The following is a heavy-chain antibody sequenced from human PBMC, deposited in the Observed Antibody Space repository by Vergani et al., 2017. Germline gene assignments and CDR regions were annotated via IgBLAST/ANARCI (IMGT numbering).Heavy chain of an antibody. V-gene: IGHV4-34*01. D-gene: IGHD5-18*01. Sequence: QVQLQQWGAGLLKPSETLSLTCAVYGGSFSGYYWSWIRQPPGKGLEWIGEINHSGSTNYNPSLKSRVTISVDTSKNQFSLKLSSVTAADTAVYYCARGGYSYGYAPFDYWGQGTLVTVSS. CDR1: GGSFSGYY. J-gene: IGHJ4*02. CDR2: INHSGST. CDR3: ARGGYSYGYAPFDY.